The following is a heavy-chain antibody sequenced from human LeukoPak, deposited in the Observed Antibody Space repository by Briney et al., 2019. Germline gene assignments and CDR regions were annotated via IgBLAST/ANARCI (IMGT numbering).Heavy chain of an antibody. D-gene: IGHD2-2*01. V-gene: IGHV1-8*03. J-gene: IGHJ3*02. Sequence: ASVKVSCKASGYTFTSYDINWVRQATGQGLEWMGWMNPNSGNTGYAQKFQGRVTITRNTSISTAYMELSSLRSEDTAVYYCAIPCSSTSCRRWGAFDIWGQGTMVTVSS. CDR2: MNPNSGNT. CDR3: AIPCSSTSCRRWGAFDI. CDR1: GYTFTSYD.